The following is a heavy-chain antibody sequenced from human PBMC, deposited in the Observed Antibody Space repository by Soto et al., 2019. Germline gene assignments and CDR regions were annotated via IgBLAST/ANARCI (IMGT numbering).Heavy chain of an antibody. V-gene: IGHV3-7*03. J-gene: IGHJ6*02. CDR2: IKQDGSEK. D-gene: IGHD3-3*01. CDR1: GFTFSSYW. Sequence: ESGGGLVQPGGSLRLSCAASGFTFSSYWMSWVRQAPGKGLEWVANIKQDGSEKYYVDSVKGRFTISRDNAKNSLYLQMNSLRAEDTAMYYCARASWDDVLRFLESPYWYYYYGMDVSGQGTTVTDSS. CDR3: ARASWDDVLRFLESPYWYYYYGMDV.